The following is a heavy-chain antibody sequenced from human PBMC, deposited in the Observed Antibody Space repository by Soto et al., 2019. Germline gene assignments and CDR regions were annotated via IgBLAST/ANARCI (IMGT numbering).Heavy chain of an antibody. J-gene: IGHJ6*02. CDR3: ASDGAKSTDYYCCGMDL. V-gene: IGHV4-30-4*01. CDR1: GGSISSGDDF. Sequence: QVQLQESGPGLVKPSQTLSLTCTVSGGSISSGDDFWTWIRQPPGKGLEWIGYNYYSGSNYYNLSRKSPLTMSVDKSKHQFSLKLRSVAAADTDVYACASDGAKSTDYYCCGMDLWGQGSTVTASS. CDR2: NYYSGSN. D-gene: IGHD3-16*01.